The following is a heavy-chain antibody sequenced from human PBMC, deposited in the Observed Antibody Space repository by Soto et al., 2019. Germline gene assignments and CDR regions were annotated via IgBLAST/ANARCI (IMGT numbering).Heavy chain of an antibody. V-gene: IGHV4-34*01. CDR2: INHSGST. Sequence: NPSETLSLTCAVYGGSFSGYYWSWIRQPPGKGLEWIGEINHSGSTNYNPSLKSRVTISVGTSKNQFSLKLSSVTAADTAVYYCARGVVDTYYDILTGYYMEAPPGGLHDGNWFDPWGQGTLVTVSS. CDR3: ARGVVDTYYDILTGYYMEAPPGGLHDGNWFDP. J-gene: IGHJ5*02. CDR1: GGSFSGYY. D-gene: IGHD3-9*01.